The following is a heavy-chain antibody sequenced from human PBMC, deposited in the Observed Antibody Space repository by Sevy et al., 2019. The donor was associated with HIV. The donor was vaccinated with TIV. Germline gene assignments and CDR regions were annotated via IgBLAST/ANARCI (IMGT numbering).Heavy chain of an antibody. V-gene: IGHV3-7*01. CDR2: IKQDGSEK. CDR3: ARGIFGSGSRLGLGY. J-gene: IGHJ4*02. Sequence: GSLRLSCVASGFTFSNNWMTWVRQAPGKGLQWVANIKQDGSEKYFVDSVKGRFTISRDNAKNSLYLQMSSLRVEDTAVYYCARGIFGSGSRLGLGYWGQGTLVTVSS. D-gene: IGHD3-10*01. CDR1: GFTFSNNW.